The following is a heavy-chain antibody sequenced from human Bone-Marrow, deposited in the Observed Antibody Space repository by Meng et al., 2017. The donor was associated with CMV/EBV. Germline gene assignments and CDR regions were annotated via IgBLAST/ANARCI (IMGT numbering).Heavy chain of an antibody. D-gene: IGHD3-3*01. CDR3: ARDYYDFWSGYYKSGGYDY. CDR2: IYTSGST. J-gene: IGHJ4*02. CDR1: SISNYY. Sequence: SISNYYWSWIRQPAGKGLEWIGRIYTSGSTNYNPSLKSRVTMSVDTSKNQFSLKLSSVTAADTAVYYCARDYYDFWSGYYKSGGYDYWGQGTLVTVSS. V-gene: IGHV4-4*07.